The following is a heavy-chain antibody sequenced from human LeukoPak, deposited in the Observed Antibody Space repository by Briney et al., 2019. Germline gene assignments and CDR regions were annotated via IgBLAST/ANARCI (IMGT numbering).Heavy chain of an antibody. Sequence: GGSLRLSCAASGFTFSHHGMHWVRQAPGKGLEWVAFIRNDGSNHYYADSVKGRFTISREHSQNNVYLQMYSLRVEDTFIYYCVRDYTWGFDYWGQGTVVTVSS. V-gene: IGHV3-30*02. D-gene: IGHD7-27*01. CDR1: GFTFSHHG. CDR2: IRNDGSNH. CDR3: VRDYTWGFDY. J-gene: IGHJ4*02.